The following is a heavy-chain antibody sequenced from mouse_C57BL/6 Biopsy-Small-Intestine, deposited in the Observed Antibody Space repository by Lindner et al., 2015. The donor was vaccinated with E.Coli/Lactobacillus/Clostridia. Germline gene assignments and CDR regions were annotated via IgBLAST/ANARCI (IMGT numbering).Heavy chain of an antibody. CDR3: ARVSRDYFDY. CDR2: IYPGGGYT. Sequence: VQLQESGAELVRPGTSVKMSCKASGYTFTNYWIGWAKQRPGHGLEWIGDIYPGGGYTNYNEKFKGKATLTADKSSSTAYMQFSSLTSEDSAIYYCARVSRDYFDYWGQGTTLTVSS. V-gene: IGHV1-63*01. CDR1: GYTFTNYW. J-gene: IGHJ2*01.